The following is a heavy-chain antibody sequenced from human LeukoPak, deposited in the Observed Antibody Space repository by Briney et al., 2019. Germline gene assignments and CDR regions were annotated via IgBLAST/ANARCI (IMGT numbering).Heavy chain of an antibody. CDR1: GGSISSSSYY. V-gene: IGHV4-39*01. J-gene: IGHJ4*02. CDR3: ARSFFGSGTYLWY. D-gene: IGHD3-10*01. Sequence: SETLSLTCTVSGGSISSSSYYWGWIRQPPGKGLEWIGFIYYSGSTYYNPSLKSRVTISVDTSKNQFSLRLSSVTAADTAVYYCARSFFGSGTYLWYWGQGTLVTVSS. CDR2: IYYSGST.